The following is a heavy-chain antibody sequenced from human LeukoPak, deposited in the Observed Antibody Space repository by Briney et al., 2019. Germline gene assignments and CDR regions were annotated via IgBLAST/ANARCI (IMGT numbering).Heavy chain of an antibody. Sequence: SETLSLTCAVYGGSFSGYYWSWIRQPPGKGLEWIGEINHSGSTNYNPSLKSRVTISVDTSKNQFSLKLSSVTAADTAVYYCARNMGLGYSYGYPYFDYWGQGTLVTVSS. CDR1: GGSFSGYY. V-gene: IGHV4-34*01. CDR3: ARNMGLGYSYGYPYFDY. D-gene: IGHD5-18*01. J-gene: IGHJ4*02. CDR2: INHSGST.